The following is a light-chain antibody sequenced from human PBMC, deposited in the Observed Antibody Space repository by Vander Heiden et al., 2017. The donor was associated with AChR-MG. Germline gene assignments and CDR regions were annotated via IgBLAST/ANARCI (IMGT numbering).Light chain of an antibody. CDR2: ATS. J-gene: IGKJ1*01. CDR1: QSVNTRY. CDR3: QQYGLSRT. V-gene: IGKV3-20*01. Sequence: ETVLTQSPGTLSLSPGDGATLSCRASQSVNTRYLAWYQQKPGQAPRLLIYATSTRATGIPDRFSGSGSGTDFTLTISRLEPEDFAVYFCQQYGLSRTFGQGTKVEVK.